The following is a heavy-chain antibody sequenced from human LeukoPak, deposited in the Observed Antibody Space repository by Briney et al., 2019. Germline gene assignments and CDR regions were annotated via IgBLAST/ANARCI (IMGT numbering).Heavy chain of an antibody. Sequence: PVGSLRLSCAASGFTFSSYSMNWVRQAPGKGLEWVSSISSSSSYIYYADSVKGRFTISRDNAKNSLYLQMNSLRAEDTAVYYCARGGNYDYGDYDVDYWGQGTLVTVSS. V-gene: IGHV3-21*01. CDR1: GFTFSSYS. CDR2: ISSSSSYI. CDR3: ARGGNYDYGDYDVDY. D-gene: IGHD4-17*01. J-gene: IGHJ4*02.